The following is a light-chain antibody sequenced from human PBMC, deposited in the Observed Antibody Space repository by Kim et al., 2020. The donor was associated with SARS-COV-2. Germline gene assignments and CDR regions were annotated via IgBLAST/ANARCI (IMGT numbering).Light chain of an antibody. Sequence: VLTQPPSASGTPGQRVTISCSGSSSNIGSNAVNWYQQLPGTAPKLLIYSDRQRPSGVPDRFSGSKSGTSASLAISGLQSEDEADYFCAAWDDSLNGVVFGGGTQLTVL. J-gene: IGLJ2*01. CDR2: SDR. V-gene: IGLV1-44*01. CDR3: AAWDDSLNGVV. CDR1: SSNIGSNA.